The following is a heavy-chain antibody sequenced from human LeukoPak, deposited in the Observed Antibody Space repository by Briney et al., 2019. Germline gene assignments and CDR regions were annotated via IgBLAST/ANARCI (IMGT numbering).Heavy chain of an antibody. V-gene: IGHV3-23*01. CDR2: ISSSGNT. D-gene: IGHD6-13*01. CDR1: GFTFSRSA. CDR3: VKGRISEDGLDF. J-gene: IGHJ4*02. Sequence: GGSLRLSCAASGFTFSRSAMTWVRQAPGKGLDWVSSISSSGNTYYADSVKGRFTISRDNSKNMLYLQMNSLRAEDTAVYYCVKGRISEDGLDFWGQGTLVTVSS.